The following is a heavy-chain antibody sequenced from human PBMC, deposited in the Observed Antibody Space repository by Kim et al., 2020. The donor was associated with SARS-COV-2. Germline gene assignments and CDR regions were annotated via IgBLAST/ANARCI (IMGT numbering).Heavy chain of an antibody. D-gene: IGHD1-26*01. CDR2: ISSSGSTI. CDR1: GFTFSDYY. J-gene: IGHJ4*02. Sequence: GGSLRLSCAASGFTFSDYYMSWIRQAPGKGLEWVSYISSSGSTIYYADSVQGRFTISRYNAKNSLYLQMNSLRAEDTAVYYCARAGLSTVGPFDYWGQGTLVTVSS. V-gene: IGHV3-11*04. CDR3: ARAGLSTVGPFDY.